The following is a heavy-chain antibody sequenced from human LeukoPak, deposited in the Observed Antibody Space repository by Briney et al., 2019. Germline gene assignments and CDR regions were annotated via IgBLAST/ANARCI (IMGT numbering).Heavy chain of an antibody. CDR2: INHSGGT. CDR1: GGSFSGYY. CDR3: ARKHPTGYSSGWHSQYYFDY. V-gene: IGHV4-34*01. D-gene: IGHD6-19*01. J-gene: IGHJ4*02. Sequence: SETLSLTCAVYGGSFSGYYWSWIRQPPGKGLEWIGEINHSGGTNYNPSLKSRVTISVDTSKNQFSLKLSSVTAADTAVYYCARKHPTGYSSGWHSQYYFDYWGQGTLVTVSS.